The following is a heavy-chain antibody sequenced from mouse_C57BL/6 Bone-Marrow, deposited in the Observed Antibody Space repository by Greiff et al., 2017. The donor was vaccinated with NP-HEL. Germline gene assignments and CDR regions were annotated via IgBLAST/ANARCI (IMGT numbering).Heavy chain of an antibody. J-gene: IGHJ3*01. D-gene: IGHD1-1*01. Sequence: DVHLVESGGDLVKPGGSLKLSCAASGFTFSSYGMSWVRQTPDKRLEWVATISSGGSYTYYPDSVKGRFTISRDNAKNTLYLQMSSLKSEDTAMYYCARRDGSSVFAYWGQGTLVTVSA. CDR1: GFTFSSYG. V-gene: IGHV5-6*01. CDR2: ISSGGSYT. CDR3: ARRDGSSVFAY.